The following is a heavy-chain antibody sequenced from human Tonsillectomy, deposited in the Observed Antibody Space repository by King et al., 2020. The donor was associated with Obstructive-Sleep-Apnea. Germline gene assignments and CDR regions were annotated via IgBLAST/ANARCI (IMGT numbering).Heavy chain of an antibody. CDR3: ARVGVDYDILTGHNRHRDWFDP. CDR1: GGSISSYH. D-gene: IGHD3-9*01. Sequence: VQLQESGPGLVKPSETLSLICTVSGGSISSYHWSWIRQPPGKGLEWIGYIDYSGSTNYNPSLKSRGTISVDTSKNQFSLSLTSVSAADPAVYYCARVGVDYDILTGHNRHRDWFDPWGQGTLVTVSS. J-gene: IGHJ5*02. CDR2: IDYSGST. V-gene: IGHV4-59*01.